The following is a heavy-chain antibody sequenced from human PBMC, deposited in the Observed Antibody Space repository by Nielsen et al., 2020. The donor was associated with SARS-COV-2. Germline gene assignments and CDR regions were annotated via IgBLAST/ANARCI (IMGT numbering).Heavy chain of an antibody. CDR1: GGSFSGYY. CDR2: INHSGST. J-gene: IGHJ4*02. CDR3: ARGYSAAGDDY. V-gene: IGHV4-34*01. Sequence: SETLSLTCAVYGGSFSGYYWSWIRQPPGKGLEWIGEINHSGSTNYNPSLKSRVTISVDTSKNQFSLKLSSVTAADTAVYYCARGYSAAGDDYWGQGTLVTVSS. D-gene: IGHD6-13*01.